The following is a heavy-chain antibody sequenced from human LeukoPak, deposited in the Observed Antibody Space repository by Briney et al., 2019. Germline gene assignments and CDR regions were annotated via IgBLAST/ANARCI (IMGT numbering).Heavy chain of an antibody. V-gene: IGHV1-69*06. CDR1: GGTFSSYA. CDR3: ATGIAAAGTWYYYYYMDV. D-gene: IGHD6-13*01. CDR2: IIPIFGTA. J-gene: IGHJ6*03. Sequence: SSVKVSCKASGGTFSSYAISWVRQAPAQGLEWMGGIIPIFGTANYAQKFQGRVTITADKSTSTAYMELSSLRSEDTAVYYCATGIAAAGTWYYYYYMDVWGKGTTVTVSS.